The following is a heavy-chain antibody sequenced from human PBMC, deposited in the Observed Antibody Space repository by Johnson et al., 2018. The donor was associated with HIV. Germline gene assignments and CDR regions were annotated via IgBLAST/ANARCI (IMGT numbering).Heavy chain of an antibody. CDR2: LTSGGDT. V-gene: IGHV3-66*01. CDR3: SYAFDI. CDR1: GFTFDDYA. J-gene: IGHJ3*02. Sequence: VQLVESGGGLVQPGGSLRLSCAASGFTFDDYAMNWVRQVPGKGLEWVSVLTSGGDTWYADSVTGRFIISRDNSKNTLYLQMNSLRAEDTAVYYCSYAFDIWGQGTMVTVSS.